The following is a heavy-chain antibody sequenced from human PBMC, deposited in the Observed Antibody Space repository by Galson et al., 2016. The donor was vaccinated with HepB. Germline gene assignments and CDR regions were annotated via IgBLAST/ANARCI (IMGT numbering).Heavy chain of an antibody. CDR2: SSSSGSHT. V-gene: IGHV3-48*03. CDR3: ARDRRGSGWYIDY. CDR1: GFTFSSYE. D-gene: IGHD6-19*01. Sequence: SLRLSCAASGFTFSSYEMNWVRQAPGKGLEWVSFSSSSGSHTYYSDSVKGRFTISRDNAKNSLFLQMNSLRAEDTAVYYCARDRRGSGWYIDYWGQGTLVTVSS. J-gene: IGHJ4*02.